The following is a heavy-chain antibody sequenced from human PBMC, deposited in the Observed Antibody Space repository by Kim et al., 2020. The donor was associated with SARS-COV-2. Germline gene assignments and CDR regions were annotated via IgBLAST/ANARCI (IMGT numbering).Heavy chain of an antibody. V-gene: IGHV3-33*02. Sequence: GGSLRLSCAASGFIFSSYGIHWVRQAPGRGLVWVGYFWYDCTSQYYGDSLMGRFSISKDTPTNTVFLLMSSLRFEDPPLFYCARSPAFPDCHA. J-gene: IGHJ3*01. CDR3: ARSPAFPDCHA. D-gene: IGHD2-21*01. CDR2: FWYDCTSQ. CDR1: GFIFSSYG.